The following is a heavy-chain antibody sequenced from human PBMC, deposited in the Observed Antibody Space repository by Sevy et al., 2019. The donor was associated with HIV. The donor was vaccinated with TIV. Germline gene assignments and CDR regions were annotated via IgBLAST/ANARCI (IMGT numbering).Heavy chain of an antibody. CDR3: ARDSPGPHDAFDI. CDR2: IKTDGSEK. J-gene: IGHJ3*02. V-gene: IGHV3-7*01. Sequence: GGSLRLSCAASGFTFSSYWMHWVRQAPGKGLEWVANIKTDGSEKHYVDSVEGRFTISRDNAKNSLYLQMNSLRAEDTAVYYCARDSPGPHDAFDIWGQGTMVTVSS. CDR1: GFTFSSYW.